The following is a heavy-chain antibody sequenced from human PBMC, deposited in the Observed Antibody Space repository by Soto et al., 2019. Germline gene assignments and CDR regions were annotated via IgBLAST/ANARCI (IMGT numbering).Heavy chain of an antibody. CDR2: IKQDGSEK. D-gene: IGHD3-16*01. V-gene: IGHV3-7*05. CDR3: ARGESSPPSYMVDV. J-gene: IGHJ6*02. Sequence: EVQLVESGGGLVQPGGSLRLSCAASGFTFSSYWMSWVRQAPGKGLGWGANIKQDGSEKYYVDSVKGRFTISRDNTKNSLNLQMNSLRSEDTAVYYCARGESSPPSYMVDVWGEGTTVTV. CDR1: GFTFSSYW.